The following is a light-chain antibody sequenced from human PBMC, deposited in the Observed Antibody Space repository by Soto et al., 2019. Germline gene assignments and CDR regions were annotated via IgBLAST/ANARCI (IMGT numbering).Light chain of an antibody. Sequence: EIVLTQSPGTLSLSPGERATLSCRASHSVVNNYLAWFQQKPGQAPRLLISGASSRAAGIPGRFSGSGSGTDFTHTISRLEPEDFAVYYCQQSSFSPLTFGGGTRVEIK. CDR1: HSVVNNY. J-gene: IGKJ4*01. V-gene: IGKV3-20*01. CDR2: GAS. CDR3: QQSSFSPLT.